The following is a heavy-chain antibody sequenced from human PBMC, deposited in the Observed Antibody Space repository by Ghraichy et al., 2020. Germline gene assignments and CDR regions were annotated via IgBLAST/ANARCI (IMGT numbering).Heavy chain of an antibody. CDR2: IYSGGST. D-gene: IGHD6-13*01. CDR3: ARDPQLVRRSDGAFDI. CDR1: GFTVSSNY. V-gene: IGHV3-66*01. J-gene: IGHJ3*02. Sequence: GGSLRLSCAASGFTVSSNYMSWVRQAPGKGLEWVSVIYSGGSTYYADSVKGRFTISRDNSKNTLYLQMNSLRAEDTAVYYCARDPQLVRRSDGAFDIWGQGTMVTVSS.